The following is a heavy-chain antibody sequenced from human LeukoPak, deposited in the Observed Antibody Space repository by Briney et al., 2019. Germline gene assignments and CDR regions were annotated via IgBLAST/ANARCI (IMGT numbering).Heavy chain of an antibody. CDR3: ARKSGSYYYYYYYMDV. J-gene: IGHJ6*03. CDR1: GGSISSYY. CDR2: IYTSGST. V-gene: IGHV4-4*07. D-gene: IGHD1-26*01. Sequence: SSETLSLTCTVSGGSISSYYWSWIRQPAGKGLEWIGRIYTSGSTNYNPSLKSRVTMSVDTSKNQFSLKLSSVTAADTAVYYCARKSGSYYYYYYYMDVWGKGTTVTVSS.